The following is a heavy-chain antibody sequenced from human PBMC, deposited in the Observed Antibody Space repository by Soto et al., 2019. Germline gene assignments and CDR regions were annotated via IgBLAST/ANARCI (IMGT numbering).Heavy chain of an antibody. CDR2: ISTRSTYI. CDR3: VREGRTTLGKSGIFKRPYDF. CDR1: GFTFSDYY. V-gene: IGHV3-11*06. J-gene: IGHJ4*02. D-gene: IGHD4-17*01. Sequence: GGSLRLSCAASGFTFSDYYMTWIRQAPGKGLEWISYISTRSTYIGYADSVKGRFTISRDNAKNSLFLQMNSLRADDTAIYYCVREGRTTLGKSGIFKRPYDFWGKGTLVTVSS.